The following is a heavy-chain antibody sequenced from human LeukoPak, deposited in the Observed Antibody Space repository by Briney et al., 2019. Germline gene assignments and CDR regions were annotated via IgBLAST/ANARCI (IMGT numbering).Heavy chain of an antibody. D-gene: IGHD2-2*01. V-gene: IGHV3-48*01. CDR1: GFTFSSYS. Sequence: GGSLRLSCAASGFTFSSYSMNWVRQAPGKGLEWVSYISSSSSTIYYADSVKGRFTISRDNAKNSLYLQMNSLRAEDTAVYYCARALGRWEIVPAANLTSLYYYYYMDVWGKGTTVTISS. J-gene: IGHJ6*03. CDR2: ISSSSSTI. CDR3: ARALGRWEIVPAANLTSLYYYYYMDV.